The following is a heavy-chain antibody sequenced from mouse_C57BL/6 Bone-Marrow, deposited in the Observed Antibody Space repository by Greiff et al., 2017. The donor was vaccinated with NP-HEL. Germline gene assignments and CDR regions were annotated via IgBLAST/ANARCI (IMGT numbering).Heavy chain of an antibody. J-gene: IGHJ3*01. D-gene: IGHD1-1*01. Sequence: QVHVKQPGAELVKPGASVKMSCKASGYTFTSYWITWVKQRPGQGLEWIGDIYPGSGSTNYNEKFKSKATLTVDTSSSTAYMQLSSLTSEDSAVYSCARSDGPRAYWGQGTLVTVSA. CDR3: ARSDGPRAY. CDR2: IYPGSGST. V-gene: IGHV1-55*01. CDR1: GYTFTSYW.